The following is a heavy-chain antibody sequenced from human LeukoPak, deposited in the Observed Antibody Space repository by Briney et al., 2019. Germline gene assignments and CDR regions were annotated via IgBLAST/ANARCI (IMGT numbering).Heavy chain of an antibody. Sequence: GGSLRLSCAASEFTFSSYAMDWVRQAPGKGLEWVSTISGSGGSTYYPDSVKGRFTISRDNSKNTLYLQMNSLRAEDTAVYYCAKDLGYCTSTSCNHAAFDIWGQGTKVTVSP. CDR2: ISGSGGST. CDR1: EFTFSSYA. D-gene: IGHD2-2*01. CDR3: AKDLGYCTSTSCNHAAFDI. V-gene: IGHV3-23*01. J-gene: IGHJ3*02.